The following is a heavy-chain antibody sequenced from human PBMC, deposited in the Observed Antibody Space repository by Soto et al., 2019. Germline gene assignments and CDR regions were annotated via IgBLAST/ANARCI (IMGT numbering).Heavy chain of an antibody. J-gene: IGHJ3*02. D-gene: IGHD3-10*01. Sequence: GGSLRLSCAASGFTVSSNYMSWVRQAPGKGLEWVSVIYSGGSTYYADSVKGRFTISRDNYKNTLYLQMNSLRAEDTAVYYCERGGLVRAFDIWGQGTRVSVSS. V-gene: IGHV3-53*01. CDR1: GFTVSSNY. CDR2: IYSGGST. CDR3: ERGGLVRAFDI.